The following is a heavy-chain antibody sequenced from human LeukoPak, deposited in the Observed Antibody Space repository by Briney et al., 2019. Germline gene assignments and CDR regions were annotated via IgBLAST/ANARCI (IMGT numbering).Heavy chain of an antibody. D-gene: IGHD5-12*01. Sequence: SETLSLTCAVYGGSFSGYYWSWIRQPPGKGLEWIGEINHSGSTNYNPSLKSRVTISVDTSMNQFSLKLSSVTAADTAVYYCARGGKWLRFPSGYWGQGTLVTVSS. J-gene: IGHJ4*02. CDR2: INHSGST. CDR3: ARGGKWLRFPSGY. V-gene: IGHV4-34*01. CDR1: GGSFSGYY.